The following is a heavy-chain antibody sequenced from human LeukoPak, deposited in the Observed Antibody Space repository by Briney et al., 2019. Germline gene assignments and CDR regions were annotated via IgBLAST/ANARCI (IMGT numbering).Heavy chain of an antibody. D-gene: IGHD3-22*01. CDR3: ARGYFCYYDVSGYPFDY. Sequence: ASVKVSCKASGYTFTDYYMHWVRQAPGQGLEWMGWINPNSGGTNYAQKFQGRVTMTRDTSISTAYMELRRLGSDDTAVYYWARGYFCYYDVSGYPFDYWGQGTLVTVSS. V-gene: IGHV1-2*02. CDR2: INPNSGGT. J-gene: IGHJ4*02. CDR1: GYTFTDYY.